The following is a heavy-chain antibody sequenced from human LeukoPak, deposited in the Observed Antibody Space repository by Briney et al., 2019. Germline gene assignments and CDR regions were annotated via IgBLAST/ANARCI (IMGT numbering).Heavy chain of an antibody. J-gene: IGHJ4*02. CDR1: GFTFSSYE. CDR3: ARDYDFWSGFDY. Sequence: PGGSLRLSCAASGFTFSSYEMNWVRQAPGKGREWVSYISSSGSTIYYADSVKGRFTISRDNAKNSLYLQMNSLRAEDTAVYYCARDYDFWSGFDYWGQGTLVTVSS. D-gene: IGHD3-3*01. CDR2: ISSSGSTI. V-gene: IGHV3-48*03.